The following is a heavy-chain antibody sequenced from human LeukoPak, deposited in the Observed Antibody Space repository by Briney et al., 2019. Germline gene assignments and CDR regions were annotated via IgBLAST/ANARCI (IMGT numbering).Heavy chain of an antibody. J-gene: IGHJ5*02. Sequence: PSETLSLTCTVSGDSISGNSYYWGWIRQPPGKGLEWIGSIYSSRSTYYNSSLKSRVTISVDTSKNQFSLRLSSVTAADTAVYYCARQVWIQLWLFDPWGQGTLVTVSS. CDR1: GDSISGNSYY. CDR3: ARQVWIQLWLFDP. D-gene: IGHD5-18*01. V-gene: IGHV4-39*01. CDR2: IYSSRST.